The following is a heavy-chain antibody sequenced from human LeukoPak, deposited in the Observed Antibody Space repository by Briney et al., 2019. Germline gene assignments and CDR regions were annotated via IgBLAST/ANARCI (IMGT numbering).Heavy chain of an antibody. CDR3: ARWGGTRQCYFDY. D-gene: IGHD1-1*01. CDR1: GFIFSDYG. CDR2: TRFDGSIK. V-gene: IGHV3-33*01. Sequence: GGSLRLSCAVSGFIFSDYGFHWVRQAPGKGLEWVAVTRFDGSIKQYADSVKGRFTISRDDSKNTLYLQMNFLKSEDTAVYYCARWGGTRQCYFDYWGQGTLVTVSS. J-gene: IGHJ4*02.